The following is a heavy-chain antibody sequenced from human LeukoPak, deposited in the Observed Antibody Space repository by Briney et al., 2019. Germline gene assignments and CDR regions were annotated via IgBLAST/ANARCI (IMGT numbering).Heavy chain of an antibody. Sequence: ASVKVSCKASGYTFTSYAMHWVRQAPGQGLEWMGWINTNTGNPTYAQGFTGRFVFSLDTSVSTAYLQISGLKAEDTAVYYCARDNRRSSIAARGRWFDPWGQGTLVTVSS. J-gene: IGHJ5*02. CDR2: INTNTGNP. CDR1: GYTFTSYA. CDR3: ARDNRRSSIAARGRWFDP. D-gene: IGHD6-6*01. V-gene: IGHV7-4-1*02.